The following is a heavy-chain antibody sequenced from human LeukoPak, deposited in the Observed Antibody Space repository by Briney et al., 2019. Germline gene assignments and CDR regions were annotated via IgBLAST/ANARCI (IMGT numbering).Heavy chain of an antibody. CDR3: ARGGTTRSGGFDP. CDR1: TFSITSGHY. CDR2: VYHSGTA. V-gene: IGHV4-38-2*01. D-gene: IGHD1/OR15-1a*01. J-gene: IGHJ5*02. Sequence: PSQTLSLTCAVSTFSITSGHYWACIRLPPGKGLEWIGSVYHSGTAYYNPSLRGRFTVSVDTSNNHFSLKLTSVTAADTAVYYCARGGTTRSGGFDPWGQGTLVTVSS.